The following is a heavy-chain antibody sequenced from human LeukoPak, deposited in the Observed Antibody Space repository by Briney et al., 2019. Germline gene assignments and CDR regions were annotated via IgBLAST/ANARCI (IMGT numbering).Heavy chain of an antibody. CDR1: GYTFTGYY. D-gene: IGHD6-6*01. CDR2: INRNSGGT. V-gene: IGHV1-2*02. CDR3: ARDYSSIAAYMGFDP. J-gene: IGHJ5*02. Sequence: GASVKVSCKASGYTFTGYYMHWVRQAPGQGLEWMGWINRNSGGTNYAQKFQGRVTMTRDTSISTAYMELSRLRSDDTAVYYCARDYSSIAAYMGFDPWGQGTLVTVSS.